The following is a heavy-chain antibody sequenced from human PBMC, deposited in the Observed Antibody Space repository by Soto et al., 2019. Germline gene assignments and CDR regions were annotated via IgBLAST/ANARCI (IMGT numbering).Heavy chain of an antibody. CDR1: GFSFGSYA. CDR2: ISGSDGKT. J-gene: IGHJ4*02. D-gene: IGHD3-3*01. CDR3: PRWSYLDY. V-gene: IGHV3-23*01. Sequence: RRLSCAASGFSFGSYALSWVRQAPGKGLEWVSTISGSDGKTFYADSVKGRFSISRDTSQSTLYLQMNSLRADDTAMYYCPRWSYLDYWGQGTRVTVSS.